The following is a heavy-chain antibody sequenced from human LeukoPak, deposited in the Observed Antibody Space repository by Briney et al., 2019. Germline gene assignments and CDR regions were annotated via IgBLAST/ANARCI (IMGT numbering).Heavy chain of an antibody. Sequence: EASVKVSCKASGYTFISYYMHWVRQAPGQGLEWMGIINPSGGSTTYAQTFQGRVTMTRDMSTSTVYMELSSLRSEDTAVYYCARDIMDTGLDYWGQGTLVTVSS. CDR3: ARDIMDTGLDY. CDR2: INPSGGST. CDR1: GYTFISYY. J-gene: IGHJ4*02. D-gene: IGHD2-8*01. V-gene: IGHV1-46*01.